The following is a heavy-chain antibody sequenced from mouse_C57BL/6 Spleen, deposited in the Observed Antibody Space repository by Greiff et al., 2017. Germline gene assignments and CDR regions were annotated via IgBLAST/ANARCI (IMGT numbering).Heavy chain of an antibody. V-gene: IGHV1-80*01. CDR1: GYAFTSYW. D-gene: IGHD2-4*01. J-gene: IGHJ1*03. CDR3: ARRGYDYDEEDFDV. Sequence: QVQLQQSGAELVKPGASVKISCKASGYAFTSYWMNWVKQRPGKGLEWIGQIYPGDGDTNYNGKFKGKATLTADKSSSTAYMQLSSLTSEDSAVYFGARRGYDYDEEDFDVWGTGTTVTVAS. CDR2: IYPGDGDT.